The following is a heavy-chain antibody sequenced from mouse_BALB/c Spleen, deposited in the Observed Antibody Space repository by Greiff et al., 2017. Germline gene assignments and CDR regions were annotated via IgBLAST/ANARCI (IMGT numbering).Heavy chain of an antibody. V-gene: IGHV3-6*02. Sequence: EVQLQESGPGLVKPSQSLSLTCSVTGYSITSGYYWNWIRQFPGNKLEWMGYISYDGSNNYNPSLKNRISITRDTSKNQFFLKLNSVTTEDTATYYCAREDYYYGSSLDYWGQGTTLTVSS. CDR1: GYSITSGYY. CDR3: AREDYYYGSSLDY. CDR2: ISYDGSN. D-gene: IGHD1-1*01. J-gene: IGHJ2*01.